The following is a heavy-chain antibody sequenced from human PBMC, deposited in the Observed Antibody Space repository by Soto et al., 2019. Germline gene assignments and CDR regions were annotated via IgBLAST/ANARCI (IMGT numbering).Heavy chain of an antibody. CDR1: GGSISSGGYY. CDR3: ASKTTVTTSGEYYYYGMDV. D-gene: IGHD4-4*01. CDR2: IYYSGST. Sequence: PSETLSLTCTVSGGSISSGGYYWSWIRQHPGKGLEWIGYIYYSGSTYYNPSLKSRVTISVDTPKNQFSLKLSSVTAADTAVYYCASKTTVTTSGEYYYYGMDVWGQGTTVTVSS. V-gene: IGHV4-31*03. J-gene: IGHJ6*02.